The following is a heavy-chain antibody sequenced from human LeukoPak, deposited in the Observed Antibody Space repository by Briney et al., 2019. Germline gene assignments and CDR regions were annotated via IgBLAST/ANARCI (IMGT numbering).Heavy chain of an antibody. CDR1: GFTVSSNY. CDR2: ISGSGGST. D-gene: IGHD2-2*01. V-gene: IGHV3-23*01. Sequence: GGSLRLSCTASGFTVSSNYMSWVRQAPGKGLEWVSAISGSGGSTYYADSVKGRFTISRDNSKNTLYLQMNSLRAEDTAVYYYANPGDYCSSTSCYSEGGYWGQGTLVTVSS. CDR3: ANPGDYCSSTSCYSEGGY. J-gene: IGHJ4*02.